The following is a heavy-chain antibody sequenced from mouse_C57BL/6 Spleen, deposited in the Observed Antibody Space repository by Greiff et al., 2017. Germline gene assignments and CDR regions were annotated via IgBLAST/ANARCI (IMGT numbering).Heavy chain of an antibody. CDR2: ISSGSSTI. J-gene: IGHJ2*01. V-gene: IGHV5-17*01. CDR3: ARGAYNVDY. D-gene: IGHD6-5*01. Sequence: EVKLVESGGGLVKPGGSLKLSCAASGFTFRDYGMHWVRQAPEKGLEWVAYISSGSSTIYYADTVKGRFTISRDNAKNTLFLQMTSLRSEDTAMYYCARGAYNVDYWGQGTTLTVSS. CDR1: GFTFRDYG.